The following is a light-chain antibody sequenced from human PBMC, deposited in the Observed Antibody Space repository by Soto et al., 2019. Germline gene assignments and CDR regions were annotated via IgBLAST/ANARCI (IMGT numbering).Light chain of an antibody. J-gene: IGLJ1*01. CDR2: SNN. V-gene: IGLV1-44*01. CDR1: SSNIGSNT. Sequence: QSVLTQPPSASGTPGQRVTLSCSGSSSNIGSNTVNWYQQLPGTAPKLLIYSNNQRTSGVPDRFSGSKSGTSASLAISGLQSEDDADYYCAAWDDSLNGYVFGAGTKLTVL. CDR3: AAWDDSLNGYV.